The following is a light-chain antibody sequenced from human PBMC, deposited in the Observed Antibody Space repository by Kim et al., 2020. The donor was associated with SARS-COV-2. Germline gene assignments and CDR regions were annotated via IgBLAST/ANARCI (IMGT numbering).Light chain of an antibody. V-gene: IGKV3-20*01. J-gene: IGKJ2*01. Sequence: FSPRERASVASRASQSVNSRYLAWYEVNTGQAPRLLIVGASSWATGVPDRFSGSGSGTDFTLTINSQESEDGAVYYCQQYGTLQYTFGQGTKLEI. CDR3: QQYGTLQYT. CDR2: GAS. CDR1: QSVNSRY.